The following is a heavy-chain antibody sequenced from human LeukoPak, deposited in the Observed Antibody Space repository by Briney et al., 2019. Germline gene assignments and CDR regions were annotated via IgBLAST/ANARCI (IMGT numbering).Heavy chain of an antibody. CDR2: ISSSSSYI. CDR3: ASPGPNLYGDYGSEKFDY. D-gene: IGHD4-17*01. Sequence: GGSLRLSCAASGFTFSSYSMNWVRQAPGKGLEWVSSISSSSSYIYYADSVKGRFTISRDNAKNSLYLQMNSLRAEDTAVYYCASPGPNLYGDYGSEKFDYWGQGTLVTVSS. J-gene: IGHJ4*02. CDR1: GFTFSSYS. V-gene: IGHV3-21*01.